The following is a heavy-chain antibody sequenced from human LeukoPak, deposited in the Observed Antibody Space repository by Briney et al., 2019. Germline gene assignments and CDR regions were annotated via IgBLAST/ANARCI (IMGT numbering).Heavy chain of an antibody. Sequence: PSETLSLICTFSVDSISTYYWSWIRQPPGKRLEWIGYIYYSGSTNYNPSLKSRVTISVDTSKNQFSLKLSSVTAADTAVYYCARGPESWDGVFIENWGQGTLVTVSS. CDR1: VDSISTYY. J-gene: IGHJ4*02. CDR3: ARGPESWDGVFIEN. CDR2: IYYSGST. V-gene: IGHV4-59*01. D-gene: IGHD3-3*01.